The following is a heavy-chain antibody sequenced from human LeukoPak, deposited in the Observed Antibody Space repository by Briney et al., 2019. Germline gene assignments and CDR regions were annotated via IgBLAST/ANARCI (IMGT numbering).Heavy chain of an antibody. D-gene: IGHD2-15*01. Sequence: ASVKVSCKASGYTFTGYYMHWVRQAPGQGLEWMGWINPNSGGTNYAQKFQGRVTMTRDTSISTAYMELSRLRSDDTAVYYCAHERGYCSGGSCYPDPYYGMDVWGQGTTVTVSS. V-gene: IGHV1-2*02. CDR3: AHERGYCSGGSCYPDPYYGMDV. J-gene: IGHJ6*02. CDR2: INPNSGGT. CDR1: GYTFTGYY.